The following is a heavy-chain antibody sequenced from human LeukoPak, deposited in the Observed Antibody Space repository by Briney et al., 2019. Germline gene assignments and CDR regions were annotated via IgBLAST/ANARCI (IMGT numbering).Heavy chain of an antibody. CDR2: VYSSGSA. V-gene: IGHV4-39*01. Sequence: SETLSLTCDVSGGPIRSGHQDWGWVRQPPGKGLEWIGSVYSSGSAYYNSSLRTRVSISVATSKSQFSLKLTSVTAADTAVYFCARIIRTAGYYSNPKSGAFDFWGQGTPVTVSS. J-gene: IGHJ4*02. CDR3: ARIIRTAGYYSNPKSGAFDF. CDR1: GGPIRSGHQD. D-gene: IGHD3-9*01.